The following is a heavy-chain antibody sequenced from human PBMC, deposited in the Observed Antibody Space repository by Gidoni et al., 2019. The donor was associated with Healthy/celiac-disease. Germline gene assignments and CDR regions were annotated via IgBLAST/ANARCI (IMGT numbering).Heavy chain of an antibody. V-gene: IGHV2-5*01. CDR1: GFSLSTSGVG. Sequence: QITLKESGPTLVKPTQTLTLTCTFSGFSLSTSGVGVGWIRQPPGKALEWLALIYWNDDKRYSPSLKSRLTITKDTSKNQVVLTMTNMDPVDTATYYCAHSYVEMATNGMDVWGQGTTVTVSS. CDR2: IYWNDDK. J-gene: IGHJ6*02. CDR3: AHSYVEMATNGMDV. D-gene: IGHD5-12*01.